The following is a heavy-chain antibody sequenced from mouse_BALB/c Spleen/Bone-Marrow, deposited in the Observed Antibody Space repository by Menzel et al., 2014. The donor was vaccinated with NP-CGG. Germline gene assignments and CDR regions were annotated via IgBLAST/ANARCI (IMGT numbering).Heavy chain of an antibody. J-gene: IGHJ3*01. CDR3: ARKKRNYGNYYWFPY. Sequence: VQLQQSGAELVMPGASVKMSCKASGYTFTDYWIHWVKQRPGQGLEWIGAIDTSDSYASYNQKFKGKATLTVDESSSTAYMQLNSLTSEDSAVYYCARKKRNYGNYYWFPYWGQGTLGTVSA. CDR1: GYTFTDYW. V-gene: IGHV1-69*01. D-gene: IGHD2-1*01. CDR2: IDTSDSYA.